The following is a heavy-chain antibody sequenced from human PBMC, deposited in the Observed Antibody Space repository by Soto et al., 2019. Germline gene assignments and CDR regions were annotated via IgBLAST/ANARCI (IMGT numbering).Heavy chain of an antibody. CDR3: ARDLSYGSGSYYHYYMDV. V-gene: IGHV1-69*04. J-gene: IGHJ6*03. CDR1: GGTFSSYT. D-gene: IGHD3-10*01. Sequence: ASVKVSCKASGGTFSSYTISWVRQAPRQGLEWMGRIIPILGIANYAQKFQGRVTITADKSTSTAYMELSSLRSEDTAVYYCARDLSYGSGSYYHYYMDVWGKGTTVTVSS. CDR2: IIPILGIA.